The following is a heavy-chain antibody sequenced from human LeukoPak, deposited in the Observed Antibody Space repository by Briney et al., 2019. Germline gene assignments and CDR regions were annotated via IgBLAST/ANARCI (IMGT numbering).Heavy chain of an antibody. CDR1: EFAFSLYA. D-gene: IGHD1-1*01. Sequence: TGGSLRLSCAASEFAFSLYAMNWVRQAPGEGPEWVSSISGSGAEIRYADSVKGRFTISRDNSKNTLYLRMNSLRVEDTAIYYCSKDLTTRSIGYFDYWGQGTLVTVSS. V-gene: IGHV3-23*01. CDR3: SKDLTTRSIGYFDY. CDR2: ISGSGAEI. J-gene: IGHJ4*02.